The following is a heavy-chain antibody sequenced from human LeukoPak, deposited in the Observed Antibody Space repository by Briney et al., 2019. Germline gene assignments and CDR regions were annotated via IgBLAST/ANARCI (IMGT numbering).Heavy chain of an antibody. J-gene: IGHJ4*02. CDR1: GGSISSSSYY. V-gene: IGHV4-39*07. D-gene: IGHD5-18*01. Sequence: PSETLSLTCTVSGGSISSSSYYWGWIRQPPGKGLEWIGSIYYSGSTYYNPSLKSRVTISVDTSKNQFSLKLSSVTAADTAVYYCASLSTDVDTAMVTLWGQGTLVTVSS. CDR2: IYYSGST. CDR3: ASLSTDVDTAMVTL.